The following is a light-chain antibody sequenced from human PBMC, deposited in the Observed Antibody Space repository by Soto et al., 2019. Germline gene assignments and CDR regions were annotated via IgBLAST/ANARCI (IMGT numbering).Light chain of an antibody. CDR2: AAS. J-gene: IGKJ4*01. CDR3: QQLNTYPVT. V-gene: IGKV1-9*01. CDR1: QGISRY. Sequence: IQLTQSPSSLSASVGDSVTITCRASQGISRYLAWYQQKAGRAPKLLLSAASTLQSGVPSRFSGSGSGTDFTLTISSLQPEDFATYYCQQLNTYPVTFGGGTKVDIK.